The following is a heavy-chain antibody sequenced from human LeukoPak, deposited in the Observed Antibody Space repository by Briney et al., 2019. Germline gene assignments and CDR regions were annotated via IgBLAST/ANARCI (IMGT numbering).Heavy chain of an antibody. Sequence: GGSLRLSCVGSGFTFKNHWMVWARQAPGKGLEWVANMKKDGSEQYYGDSVRGRFTISRDNAKNSLYLQMNSLRAADTAVYYCARDADWASDYWGQGTLVTVSS. V-gene: IGHV3-7*01. D-gene: IGHD3/OR15-3a*01. J-gene: IGHJ4*02. CDR1: GFTFKNHW. CDR2: MKKDGSEQ. CDR3: ARDADWASDY.